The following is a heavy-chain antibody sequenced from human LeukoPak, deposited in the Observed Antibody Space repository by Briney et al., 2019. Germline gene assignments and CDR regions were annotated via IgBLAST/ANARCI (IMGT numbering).Heavy chain of an antibody. D-gene: IGHD2-2*01. CDR2: IFYSGST. Sequence: SETLSLTCTVSGGSINSSRYYWGWIRQPPGKGLEWIGNIFYSGSTYYNPSLKSRVTISVDTSKNQFSLKLSSVTAADTALYYCARQLLWPPALEVWGQGTTVTVSS. CDR3: ARQLLWPPALEV. CDR1: GGSINSSRYY. J-gene: IGHJ6*02. V-gene: IGHV4-39*07.